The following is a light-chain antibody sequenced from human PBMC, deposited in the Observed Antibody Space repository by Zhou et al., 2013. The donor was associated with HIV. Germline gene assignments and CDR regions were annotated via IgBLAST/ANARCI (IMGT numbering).Light chain of an antibody. J-gene: IGKJ1*01. CDR1: QDISNH. CDR3: QQYDNPWT. V-gene: IGKV1-33*01. CDR2: DAS. Sequence: DIQMTQSPSSLSASVGDRVTITCQASQDISNHLNWYQQKPGKAPKLLIYDASNLETGVPSRFSGSGSGTDFTFTISSLQPEDIATYYCQQYDNPWTFGQGTKVEIK.